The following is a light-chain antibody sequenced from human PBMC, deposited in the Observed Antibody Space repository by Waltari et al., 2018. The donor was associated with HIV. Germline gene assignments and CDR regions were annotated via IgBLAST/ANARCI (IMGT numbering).Light chain of an antibody. CDR3: SSYTSSSTLV. CDR1: RSHVGGYNY. CDR2: EVS. V-gene: IGLV2-14*01. J-gene: IGLJ1*01. Sequence: QSVLTQPASVSGSPGQSITTSCTGTRSHVGGYNYVSWYKQHPGKAPKLMIYEVSNRPSGVSSRFSGSKSDNTASLTISGLQAEDEADYYCSSYTSSSTLVFGTGTKVTVL.